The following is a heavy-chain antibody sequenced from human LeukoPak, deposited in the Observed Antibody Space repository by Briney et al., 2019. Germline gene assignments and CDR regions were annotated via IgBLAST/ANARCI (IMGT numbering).Heavy chain of an antibody. D-gene: IGHD3-22*01. Sequence: GGSLRLSCAASGFTFSSYSMNRVRQAPGKGLEWVSSISSSSSYIYYADSVKGRFTISRDNAKNSLYLQMNSLRAEDTAVYYCAREITTSYYYDSSGYIDYWGQGTLVTVSS. CDR3: AREITTSYYYDSSGYIDY. CDR1: GFTFSSYS. V-gene: IGHV3-21*01. CDR2: ISSSSSYI. J-gene: IGHJ4*02.